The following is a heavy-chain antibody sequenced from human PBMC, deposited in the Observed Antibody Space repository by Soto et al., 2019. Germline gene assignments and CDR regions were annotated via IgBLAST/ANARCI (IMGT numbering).Heavy chain of an antibody. CDR2: INHSGST. CDR3: ARRGAHYYYYYGMDV. J-gene: IGHJ6*02. CDR1: GGSFSGYY. V-gene: IGHV4-34*01. Sequence: QVQLQQWGAGLLKPSETLSLTCAVYGGSFSGYYWSWIRQPPGKGLEWIGEINHSGSTNYNPSLKSRVTISVDTSKNQFSLKLSSVTAADTAAYYCARRGAHYYYYYGMDVWGQGTTVTVSS. D-gene: IGHD3-10*01.